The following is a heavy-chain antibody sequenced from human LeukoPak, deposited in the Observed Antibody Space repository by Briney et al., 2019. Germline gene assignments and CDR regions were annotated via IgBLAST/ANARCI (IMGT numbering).Heavy chain of an antibody. Sequence: SETLSLTCTVSGGSISSGDYYWSWIRQPPGKGLEWIGYIYYSGSTYYNPSLKGRVTISVDTSKNQFSLKLSSVTAADTAVHYCAREARNTYFDLWGRGTLVTVSS. CDR2: IYYSGST. V-gene: IGHV4-30-4*01. CDR1: GGSISSGDYY. J-gene: IGHJ2*01. CDR3: AREARNTYFDL. D-gene: IGHD6-6*01.